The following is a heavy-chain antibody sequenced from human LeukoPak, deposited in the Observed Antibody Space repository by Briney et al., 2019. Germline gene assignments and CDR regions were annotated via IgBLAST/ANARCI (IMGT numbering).Heavy chain of an antibody. D-gene: IGHD2-15*01. CDR2: IWNDGSNQ. Sequence: GGSLRLSCAVSGLTFSTYAMPWVRQAPGKGLEWVAVIWNDGSNQHYADSVKGRFTISRDNSNNIVFLQMSSLRAEDTAVYYCARDYWVSDGKRLDFWGQGTLVTVSS. CDR1: GLTFSTYA. V-gene: IGHV3-33*01. CDR3: ARDYWVSDGKRLDF. J-gene: IGHJ4*02.